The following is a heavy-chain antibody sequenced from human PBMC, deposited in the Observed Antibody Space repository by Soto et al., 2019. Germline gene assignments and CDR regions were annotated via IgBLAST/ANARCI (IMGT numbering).Heavy chain of an antibody. J-gene: IGHJ6*02. CDR2: ISYDGSNK. V-gene: IGHV3-30*18. CDR3: AKGARYFDWLLNGMDV. CDR1: GFTFSSYG. D-gene: IGHD3-9*01. Sequence: QVQLVESGGGVVQPGRSLRLSCAASGFTFSSYGMHWVRQAPGKGLEWVAVISYDGSNKYYADSVKGRFTISRDNSKNTLYLQMNSLRAEDTAVYYCAKGARYFDWLLNGMDVWGQGTTVTVSS.